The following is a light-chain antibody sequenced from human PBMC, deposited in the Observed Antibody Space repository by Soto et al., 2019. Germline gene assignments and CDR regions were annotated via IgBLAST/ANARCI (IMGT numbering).Light chain of an antibody. CDR1: QSVSSRY. CDR3: QQYSSAHST. Sequence: EIVLTQSPATLSLSPGERATLSCRASQSVSSRYFAWYQQKPGQAPRLLMYGASSRATGIPDRFSGSGSGADFTLMISRLEPEDFAEDYCQQYSSAHSTFGQGTKVEIK. J-gene: IGKJ1*01. V-gene: IGKV3-20*01. CDR2: GAS.